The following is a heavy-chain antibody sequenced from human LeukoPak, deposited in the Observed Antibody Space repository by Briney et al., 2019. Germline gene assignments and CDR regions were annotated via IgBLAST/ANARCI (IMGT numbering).Heavy chain of an antibody. CDR3: ARVAAASGEFDY. J-gene: IGHJ4*02. CDR2: IYYSGST. Sequence: SQTLSLTCTVSGGSISSGDYYWSWIRQPPGKGLEWIGYIYYSGSTYYNPSLKSRVTISVDTSKNQFSLKLSSVTAADTAVYYCARVAAASGEFDYWGQGTLVTVSS. D-gene: IGHD6-13*01. V-gene: IGHV4-30-4*08. CDR1: GGSISSGDYY.